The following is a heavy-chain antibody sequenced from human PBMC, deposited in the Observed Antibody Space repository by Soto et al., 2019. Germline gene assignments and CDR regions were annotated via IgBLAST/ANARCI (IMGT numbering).Heavy chain of an antibody. CDR3: ARGWYYFDF. D-gene: IGHD2-15*01. J-gene: IGHJ4*02. CDR2: IYYGGTT. Sequence: SETLSLTCDVSVEPMTGGYYCGWIRKSPGKGLEWIGSIYYGGTTYYNPSLRSRLAISIDTSKNQFSLRLTSVTAADTALYFCARGWYYFDFWGRGTLVTVSS. CDR1: VEPMTGGYY. V-gene: IGHV4-38-2*01.